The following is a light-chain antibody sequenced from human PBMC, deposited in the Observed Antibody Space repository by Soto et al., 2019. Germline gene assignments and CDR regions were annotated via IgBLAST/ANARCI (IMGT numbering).Light chain of an antibody. CDR2: EVN. CDR3: NSYAGSNIYV. CDR1: SSDVGGYNF. V-gene: IGLV2-8*01. J-gene: IGLJ1*01. Sequence: QSVLTQPPSASGSPGQSVTISCTGTSSDVGGYNFVSWYQHHPGKAPKLIIYEVNKRPSGVPNRFSGSKSGNTASLTVSGLQAEDEGAYYCNSYAGSNIYVFGTGTKLTVL.